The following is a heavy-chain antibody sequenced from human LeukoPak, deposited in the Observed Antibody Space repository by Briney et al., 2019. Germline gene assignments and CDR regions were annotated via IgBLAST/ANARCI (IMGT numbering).Heavy chain of an antibody. CDR2: IYSSGST. J-gene: IGHJ5*01. CDR3: ARHKNGGSFPLDS. D-gene: IGHD1-26*01. CDR1: GDSIRSYY. V-gene: IGHV4-59*08. Sequence: SETVSLTCTVSGDSIRSYYWGWIRQPPGRGLEYIGYIYSSGSTSYNPSLQSRVTISVDTSKNQCYLKLSSVTAADTAVYYCARHKNGGSFPLDSCGDRDLVSASS.